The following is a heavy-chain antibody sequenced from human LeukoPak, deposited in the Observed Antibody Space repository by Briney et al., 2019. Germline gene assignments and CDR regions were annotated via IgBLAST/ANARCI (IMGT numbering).Heavy chain of an antibody. J-gene: IGHJ3*02. D-gene: IGHD4-17*01. CDR2: ISSSSSYI. CDR1: GFTFSSYS. V-gene: IGHV3-21*01. CDR3: ARERSYDYGDTDAFDI. Sequence: PGESLRLSCAASGFTFSSYSMNWVRQAPGKGLEWVSSISSSSSYIYYADSVKGRFTISRDNAKNSLYLQMNSLRAEDTAVYYCARERSYDYGDTDAFDIWGQGTMVTVSS.